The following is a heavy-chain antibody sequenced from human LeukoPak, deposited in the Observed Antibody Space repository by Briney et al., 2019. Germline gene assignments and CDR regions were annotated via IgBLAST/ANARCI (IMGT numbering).Heavy chain of an antibody. CDR2: INPSGGST. V-gene: IGHV1-46*01. J-gene: IGHJ4*02. CDR3: ARDFGVAAAGPKTNPSLILDY. D-gene: IGHD6-13*01. Sequence: GASVKVSCKASGYTFTSYYMHWVRQAPGRGLEWMGIINPSGGSTSYAQKFQGRVTMTRDTSTSTVYMELSSLRSEDTAVYYCARDFGVAAAGPKTNPSLILDYWGQGTLVTVSS. CDR1: GYTFTSYY.